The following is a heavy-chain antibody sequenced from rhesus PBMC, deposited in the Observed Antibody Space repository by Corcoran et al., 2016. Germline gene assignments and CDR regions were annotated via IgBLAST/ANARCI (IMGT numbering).Heavy chain of an antibody. Sequence: QVQLQESGPGLVKPSETLSLTCAVSGYSISSGYGWGWIRQPSGNGLEWIGQSYGGSGSTYYKPSLQSRVTVSKNTSKNQFSLKLSSVTAADTAVYYCAREGRIYSLFDYWGQGVLVTVSS. V-gene: IGHV4-127*01. CDR3: AREGRIYSLFDY. CDR2: SYGGSGST. CDR1: GYSISSGYG. D-gene: IGHD2-27*01. J-gene: IGHJ4*01.